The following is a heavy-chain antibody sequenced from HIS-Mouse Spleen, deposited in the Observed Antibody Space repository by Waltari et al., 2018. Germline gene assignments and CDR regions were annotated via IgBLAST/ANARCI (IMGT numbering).Heavy chain of an antibody. Sequence: QLQLQESGPGLVKPSETLSLTCTVSGCSISSSSYYWGWIRQPPGKGLEWIGSIYYIGSTDYNPSLKSRVTISVDTSKNQFSLKLSSVTAADTAVYYCAREIPYSSSWYDWYFDLWGRGTLVTVSS. J-gene: IGHJ2*01. CDR3: AREIPYSSSWYDWYFDL. CDR2: IYYIGST. CDR1: GCSISSSSYY. V-gene: IGHV4-39*07. D-gene: IGHD6-13*01.